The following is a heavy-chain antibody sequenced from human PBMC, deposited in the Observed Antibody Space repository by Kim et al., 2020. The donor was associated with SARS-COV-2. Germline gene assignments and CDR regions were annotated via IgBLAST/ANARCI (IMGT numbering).Heavy chain of an antibody. D-gene: IGHD3-10*01. Sequence: GGSLRLSCSASGFTFSGSAMHWVRQASGKGLEWVGRIRSKANSYATAYAASVKGRFTISRDDSKNTAYLQMNSLKTEDTAVYYCTRPRIFTVRGATVGWFDPWGQGTLVTVSS. CDR2: IRSKANSYAT. CDR3: TRPRIFTVRGATVGWFDP. J-gene: IGHJ5*02. CDR1: GFTFSGSA. V-gene: IGHV3-73*01.